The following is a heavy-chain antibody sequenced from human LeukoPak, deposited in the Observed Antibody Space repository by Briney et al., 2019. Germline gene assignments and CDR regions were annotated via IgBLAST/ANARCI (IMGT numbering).Heavy chain of an antibody. CDR2: IYYSGST. D-gene: IGHD6-6*01. CDR3: ARHNLAARGDFDY. CDR1: GGSISSYY. J-gene: IGHJ4*02. Sequence: PSETLSLTCTVSGGSISSYYWSWVRQPPGKGLEWIGYIYYSGSTNYNPSLKSRVTISVDTSKNQLSLKLSSVTAADTAVYYCARHNLAARGDFDYWGQGTLVTVSS. V-gene: IGHV4-59*08.